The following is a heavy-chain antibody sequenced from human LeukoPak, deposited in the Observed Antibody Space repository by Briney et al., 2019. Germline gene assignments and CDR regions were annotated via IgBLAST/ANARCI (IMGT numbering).Heavy chain of an antibody. Sequence: GGSLRLSCAASGFTFSSYSMTWVRQAPGKGLEWVSSISSSSSYIYYADSVKGRFTISRDNAKNSLYLQMNSLRAEDTAVYYCAKASSGSYYTPWGQGTLVTVSS. V-gene: IGHV3-21*01. CDR3: AKASSGSYYTP. J-gene: IGHJ5*02. D-gene: IGHD1-26*01. CDR2: ISSSSSYI. CDR1: GFTFSSYS.